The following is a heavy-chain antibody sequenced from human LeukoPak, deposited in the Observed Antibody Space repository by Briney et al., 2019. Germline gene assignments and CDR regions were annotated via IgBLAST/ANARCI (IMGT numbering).Heavy chain of an antibody. CDR3: ARDGGYSYGY. D-gene: IGHD5-18*01. Sequence: SETLSLTCAVSISSINSYFWSWIRQPPGKGLEWIGYVYYSGSTNYNPSLKSRVTISVDTSKNQFSLKLSSVAAADTAVYYCARDGGYSYGYWGQGTLVTVSS. CDR1: ISSINSYF. CDR2: VYYSGST. J-gene: IGHJ4*02. V-gene: IGHV4-59*01.